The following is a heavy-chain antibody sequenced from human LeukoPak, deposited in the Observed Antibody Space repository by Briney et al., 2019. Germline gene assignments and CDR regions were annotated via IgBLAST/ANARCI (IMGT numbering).Heavy chain of an antibody. J-gene: IGHJ4*02. CDR3: ARDEYGGSGSYYEDY. CDR2: ISGSGGST. D-gene: IGHD3-10*01. CDR1: GFTFSSYA. V-gene: IGHV3-23*01. Sequence: GGSLRLSCAASGFTFSSYAMSWVRQAPGKGLEWVSAISGSGGSTYYADSVKGRFTISRDNAKNSLYLQMNSLRAEDTAVYYCARDEYGGSGSYYEDYWGQGTLVTVSS.